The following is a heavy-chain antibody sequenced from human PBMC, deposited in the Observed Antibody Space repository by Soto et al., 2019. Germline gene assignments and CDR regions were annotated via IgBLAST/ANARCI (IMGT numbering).Heavy chain of an antibody. CDR3: ATFYGPGPNTILGPFDS. V-gene: IGHV1-24*01. J-gene: IGHJ3*02. CDR2: FDPEDGET. CDR1: GYTLTELF. D-gene: IGHD3-3*01. Sequence: ASVKVSCKFSGYTLTELFMDWVRKAPGKGLEWMGGFDPEDGETIYAQKFQGRVTMTEDTSTDTAYMELSSLRSEDTAVYYCATFYGPGPNTILGPFDSWGQGTMVTVS.